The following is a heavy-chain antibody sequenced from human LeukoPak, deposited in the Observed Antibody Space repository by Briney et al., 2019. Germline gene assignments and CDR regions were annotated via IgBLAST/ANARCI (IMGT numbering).Heavy chain of an antibody. CDR3: ARGRRLRTPDY. CDR2: IKQDGSEK. V-gene: IGHV3-7*01. Sequence: GGSLRLSCAASGFTFSSYSMNWVRQAPGKGLEWVANIKQDGSEKYYVDSVKGRFTISRDNAKNSLYLQMNSLRAEDTAVYYCARGRRLRTPDYWGQGTLVTVSS. J-gene: IGHJ4*02. CDR1: GFTFSSYS. D-gene: IGHD4-17*01.